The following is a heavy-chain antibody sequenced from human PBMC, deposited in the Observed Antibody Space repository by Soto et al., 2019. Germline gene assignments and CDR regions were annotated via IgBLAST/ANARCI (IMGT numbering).Heavy chain of an antibody. CDR3: ARDADTTGHYSHFDL. J-gene: IGHJ4*02. CDR2: MHTGGNEK. Sequence: QVQLVESGGGVVQPGGSLRLSCAASGFTFSYYGFHWVRQAPGKGLEWVAVMHTGGNEKYYVDSVKGRFTVSRDDSRNMVYLEMSGLRAEETAAYFCARDADTTGHYSHFDLWGRGALVAVS. CDR1: GFTFSYYG. V-gene: IGHV3-33*08. D-gene: IGHD3-9*01.